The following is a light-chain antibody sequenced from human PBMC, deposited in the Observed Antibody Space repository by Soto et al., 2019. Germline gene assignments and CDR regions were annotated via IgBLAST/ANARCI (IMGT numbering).Light chain of an antibody. CDR2: SVS. Sequence: EIVLTQSPGTLSLSPGERATLSCRASQSVSSRYLAWYQQKPGQAPRLLIYSVSIRVTGIPDRFSGSGSGTDFTLTINRLEPEDFAVYYCQQYVGSPTWTFGQGTKVDI. CDR3: QQYVGSPTWT. V-gene: IGKV3-20*01. J-gene: IGKJ1*01. CDR1: QSVSSRY.